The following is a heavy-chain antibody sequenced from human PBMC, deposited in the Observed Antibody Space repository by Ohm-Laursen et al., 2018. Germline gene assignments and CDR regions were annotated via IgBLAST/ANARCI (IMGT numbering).Heavy chain of an antibody. V-gene: IGHV3-23*01. J-gene: IGHJ4*02. D-gene: IGHD6-19*01. CDR1: GFSFSSYA. CDR3: ASDPPSSGWSFSH. CDR2: TSGSGGFT. Sequence: GSLRLSCTASGFSFSSYAMNWVRQAPGKGLEWVSATSGSGGFTYYADSVKGRFTISRDNSKNTLYLQMSSLTVDDTAVYYCASDPPSSGWSFSHWGQGTLVTVSS.